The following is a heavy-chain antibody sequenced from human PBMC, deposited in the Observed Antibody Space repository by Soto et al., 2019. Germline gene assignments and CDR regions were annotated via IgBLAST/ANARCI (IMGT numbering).Heavy chain of an antibody. CDR2: VSYTGST. Sequence: SETLSLTCTVSRDSISKYYWNWIRQPPGKGLEWVGYVSYTGSTNYNPSLKSRVTISVDTSKNQFSLKLTSVTAADTAVYFCARSPYGDRXYNWFDPWGQGTLVTVSS. J-gene: IGHJ5*02. CDR3: ARSPYGDRXYNWFDP. V-gene: IGHV4-59*08. CDR1: RDSISKYY. D-gene: IGHD4-17*01.